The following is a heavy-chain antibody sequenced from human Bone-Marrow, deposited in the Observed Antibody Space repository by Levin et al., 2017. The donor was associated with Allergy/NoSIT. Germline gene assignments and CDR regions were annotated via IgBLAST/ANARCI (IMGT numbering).Heavy chain of an antibody. J-gene: IGHJ4*02. CDR1: GYTFTGYY. V-gene: IGHV1-2*06. CDR2: INPNSGGT. Sequence: ASVKVSCKASGYTFTGYYMHWVRQAPGQGLEWMGRINPNSGGTNYAQKFQGRVTMTRDTSISTAYMELSRLRSDDTAVYYCARDYPRMTTVTTSDDYWGQGTLVTVSS. CDR3: ARDYPRMTTVTTSDDY. D-gene: IGHD4-17*01.